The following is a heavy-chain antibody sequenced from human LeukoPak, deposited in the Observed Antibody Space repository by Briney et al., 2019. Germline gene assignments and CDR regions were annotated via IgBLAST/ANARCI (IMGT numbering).Heavy chain of an antibody. V-gene: IGHV3-23*01. Sequence: PGGSLRLSCAASGFTFSNYAMNWVRQAPGKRLEWVSAISGSGGSTNYVDSVKGRFTISRDNSKNTLYLQMNSLRAEDTALYYCAKDPRITKNYYYNYYMDVWGKGTTVTVSS. J-gene: IGHJ6*03. D-gene: IGHD3-3*01. CDR2: ISGSGGST. CDR1: GFTFSNYA. CDR3: AKDPRITKNYYYNYYMDV.